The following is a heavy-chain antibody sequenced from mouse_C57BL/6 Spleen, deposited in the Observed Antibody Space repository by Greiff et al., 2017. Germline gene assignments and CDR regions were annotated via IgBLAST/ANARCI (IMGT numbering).Heavy chain of an antibody. V-gene: IGHV1-55*01. J-gene: IGHJ2*01. CDR2: IYPGSGST. CDR1: GYTFTSYW. Sequence: QVQLKQSGAELVKPGASVKMSCKASGYTFTSYWITWVKQRPGQGLEWIGDIYPGSGSTNYNEKFKSKATLTVDTSSSTAYMQLSSLTSEDSAVYYCARRGYYLDYWGQGTTLTVSS. CDR3: ARRGYYLDY.